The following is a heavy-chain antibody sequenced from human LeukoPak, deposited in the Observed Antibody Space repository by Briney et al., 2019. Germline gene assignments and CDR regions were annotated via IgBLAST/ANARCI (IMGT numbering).Heavy chain of an antibody. CDR1: GYTFISYY. J-gene: IGHJ1*01. Sequence: ASGKVSCKASGYTFISYYMHWVRQAPGQGLEWMGIINPSGGSTSYAQKFQGRVTMTRDTSTSTAYMELRSLRSDDTAVYYCARWETMVRGVIIMPAEYFQHWDQGTLVTVSS. D-gene: IGHD3-10*01. CDR3: ARWETMVRGVIIMPAEYFQH. V-gene: IGHV1-46*01. CDR2: INPSGGST.